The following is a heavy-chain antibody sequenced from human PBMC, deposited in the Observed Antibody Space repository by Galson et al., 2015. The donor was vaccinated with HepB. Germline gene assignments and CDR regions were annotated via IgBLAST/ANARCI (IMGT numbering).Heavy chain of an antibody. CDR3: ATTKWARGGYNWLDP. Sequence: QVQLQESGPGLVKPSQTLSLTCTVSGGSISSGDYYWSWLRQHPGKCLEWIGYIYYSGATDYNPSLKIRVTIYVDKSKNQFSLKGNSVTGPDTAIYYCATTKWARGGYNWLDPWGQGTLVIVSS. CDR1: GGSISSGDYY. J-gene: IGHJ5*02. D-gene: IGHD1-26*01. V-gene: IGHV4-31*03. CDR2: IYYSGAT.